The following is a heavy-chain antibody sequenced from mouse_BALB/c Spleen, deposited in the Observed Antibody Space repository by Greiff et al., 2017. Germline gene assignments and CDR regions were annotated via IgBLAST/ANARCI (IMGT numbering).Heavy chain of an antibody. CDR2: IRLKSNNYAT. Sequence: EVKLEESGGGLVQPGGSMKLSCVASGFTFSNYWMNWVRQSPEKGLEWVAEIRLKSNNYATHYAESVKGRFTISRDDSKSSVYLHMNNLRAEDTGIYYCTSGNWYFDVWGAGTTVTVSS. D-gene: IGHD1-1*02. J-gene: IGHJ1*01. V-gene: IGHV6-6*02. CDR1: GFTFSNYW. CDR3: TSGNWYFDV.